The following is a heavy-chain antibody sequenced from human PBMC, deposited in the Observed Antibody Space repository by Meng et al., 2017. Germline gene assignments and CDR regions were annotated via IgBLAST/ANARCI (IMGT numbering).Heavy chain of an antibody. Sequence: SQTLSLTCAVSGGSISSSSYYWGWIRQPPGKGLEWIGSIYYSGSTYYNPSLKSRVTISVDTSKNQFSLKLSSVTAADTAVYYCARQYSGSYETYDYWGQGTLVTVSS. V-gene: IGHV4-39*07. D-gene: IGHD1-26*01. J-gene: IGHJ4*02. CDR1: GGSISSSSYY. CDR3: ARQYSGSYETYDY. CDR2: IYYSGST.